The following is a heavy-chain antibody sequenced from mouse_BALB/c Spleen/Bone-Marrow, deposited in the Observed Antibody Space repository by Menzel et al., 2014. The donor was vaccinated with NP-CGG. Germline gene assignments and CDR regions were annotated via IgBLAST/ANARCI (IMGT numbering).Heavy chain of an antibody. CDR2: IAPGSGGT. J-gene: IGHJ4*01. CDR3: ARFPIYYGNYGAMDY. D-gene: IGHD2-1*01. CDR1: GYTFTSYW. V-gene: IGHV1S41*01. Sequence: DLVKPGASVKLSCKASGYTFTSYWINWIKQRPGQGLEWIGRIAPGSGGTYYNEMFKGKATLTVDTSSSTAYIQLSSLPSEDSAVYFCARFPIYYGNYGAMDYWGQGTSVTVSS.